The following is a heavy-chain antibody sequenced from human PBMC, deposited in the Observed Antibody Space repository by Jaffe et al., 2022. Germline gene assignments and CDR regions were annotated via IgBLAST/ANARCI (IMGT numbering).Heavy chain of an antibody. J-gene: IGHJ5*02. CDR3: AKSSHSLRFLDPNNWFDP. Sequence: QVQLVESGGGVVQPGGSLRLSCAASGFTFSSYGMHWVRQAPGKGLEWVAFIRYDGSNKYYADSVKGRFTISRDNSKNTLYLQMNSLRAEDTAVYYCAKSSHSLRFLDPNNWFDPWGQGTLVTVSS. D-gene: IGHD3-3*01. V-gene: IGHV3-30*02. CDR1: GFTFSSYG. CDR2: IRYDGSNK.